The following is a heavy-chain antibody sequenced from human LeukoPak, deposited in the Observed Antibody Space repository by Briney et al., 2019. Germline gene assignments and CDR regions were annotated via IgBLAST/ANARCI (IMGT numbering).Heavy chain of an antibody. CDR1: GYTFTSYG. Sequence: GASVKVSCKASGYTFTSYGISWVRQAPGQGLEWMGWISAYNGNTNYARKLQGRVTMTTDTSTSTAYMELRSLRSDDTAVYYCARVRGYYYDSSGYYSGFPDYWGQGTLVTVSS. D-gene: IGHD3-22*01. J-gene: IGHJ4*02. V-gene: IGHV1-18*01. CDR2: ISAYNGNT. CDR3: ARVRGYYYDSSGYYSGFPDY.